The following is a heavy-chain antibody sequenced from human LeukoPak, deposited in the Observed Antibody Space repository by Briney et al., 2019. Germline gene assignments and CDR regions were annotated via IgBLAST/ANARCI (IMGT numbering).Heavy chain of an antibody. D-gene: IGHD2-2*01. Sequence: GASVKVSCKASGYTFTSYDINWVRQATGQALEWMGWMNPNSGNTGYAQKFQGRVTMTRNTSISTAYMELSSLRSEDTAVYYCATSIVPAATYYYYYGMDVWGQGTTVTVSS. CDR1: GYTFTSYD. J-gene: IGHJ6*02. V-gene: IGHV1-8*01. CDR3: ATSIVPAATYYYYYGMDV. CDR2: MNPNSGNT.